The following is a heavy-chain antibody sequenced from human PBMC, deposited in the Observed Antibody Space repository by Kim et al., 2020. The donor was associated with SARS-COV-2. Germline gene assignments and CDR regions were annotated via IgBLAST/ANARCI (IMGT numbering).Heavy chain of an antibody. V-gene: IGHV4-39*01. CDR1: GGSISSSSYY. Sequence: SETLSLTCTVSGGSISSSSYYWGWIRQPPGKGLEWIGSIYYSESTYYNPSLKSRVTISVDTSKNQFSLKLSSVTAADTAVYYCARPGAVTRIRYYMDVWGKGTTVTVSS. D-gene: IGHD4-17*01. CDR3: ARPGAVTRIRYYMDV. CDR2: IYYSEST. J-gene: IGHJ6*03.